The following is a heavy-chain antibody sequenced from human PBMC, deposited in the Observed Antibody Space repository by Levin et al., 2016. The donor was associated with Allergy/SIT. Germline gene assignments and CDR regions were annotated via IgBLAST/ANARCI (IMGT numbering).Heavy chain of an antibody. CDR3: AVVTTGDAFDL. V-gene: IGHV3-53*01. D-gene: IGHD4-23*01. Sequence: GGSLRLSCTVSGFTINNNYMTWVRQAPGKGLEWVSVIRNTGVADYASSVKGRFAISRDISENTVYLQMNSLRAEDTAIYYCAVVTTGDAFDLWGRGASVTVSS. J-gene: IGHJ3*01. CDR1: GFTINNNY. CDR2: IRNTGVA.